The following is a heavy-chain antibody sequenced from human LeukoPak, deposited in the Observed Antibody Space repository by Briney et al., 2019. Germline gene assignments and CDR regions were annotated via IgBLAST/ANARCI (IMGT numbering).Heavy chain of an antibody. Sequence: KPSETLSLTCTVSGGSISSYYWSWIRQPPGKGLEWIGYIYYSGSTNYNPSLKSRVTISVDTSKNQFSLKLSSVTAADTAVYYCARDSDGSGSYFDYWGQGTLVTVSS. D-gene: IGHD3-10*01. CDR1: GGSISSYY. V-gene: IGHV4-59*01. CDR2: IYYSGST. CDR3: ARDSDGSGSYFDY. J-gene: IGHJ4*02.